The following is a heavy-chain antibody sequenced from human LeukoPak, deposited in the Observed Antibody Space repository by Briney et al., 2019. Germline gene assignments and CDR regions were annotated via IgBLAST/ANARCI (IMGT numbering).Heavy chain of an antibody. V-gene: IGHV1-46*01. CDR3: ATTRKGVATTLDY. Sequence: ASVKVSCKASGYTFTSYYMHWVRQAPGQGLEWMGIINPSGGSTSYAQKFQGRVTMTRDTSTSTVYMELSSLRFEDTAVYYCATTRKGVATTLDYWGQGTLVTVSS. J-gene: IGHJ4*02. CDR1: GYTFTSYY. CDR2: INPSGGST. D-gene: IGHD5-12*01.